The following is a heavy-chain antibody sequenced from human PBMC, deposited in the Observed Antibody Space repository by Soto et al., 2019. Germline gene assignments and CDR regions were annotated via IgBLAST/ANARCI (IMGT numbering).Heavy chain of an antibody. J-gene: IGHJ6*02. CDR2: ISVSGGIT. V-gene: IGHV3-23*01. CDR3: AKGITDTGGYYYYSMDV. D-gene: IGHD3-16*01. Sequence: GGSRRRSWVASGFTVSSYAMSWVCQAPGKGLDWVSVISVSGGITYSADSVKGRPTISRDNSKNILYLQMNSLRAEDTAVYYCAKGITDTGGYYYYSMDVWGQGTAVTVSS. CDR1: GFTVSSYA.